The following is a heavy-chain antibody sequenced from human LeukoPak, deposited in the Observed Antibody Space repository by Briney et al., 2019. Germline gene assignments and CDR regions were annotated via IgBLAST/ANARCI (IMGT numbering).Heavy chain of an antibody. J-gene: IGHJ4*02. V-gene: IGHV3-11*06. D-gene: IGHD3-10*01. Sequence: GGSLRLSCAASGFTFSDYSMTWIRQAPGKGLEWVSYITGSSSYTNYADSVKGRFTVSRDNAENSLYLQMNSLRAEDTAVYYCARGHYYGSGPYVFWGQGTLVTVSS. CDR2: ITGSSSYT. CDR3: ARGHYYGSGPYVF. CDR1: GFTFSDYS.